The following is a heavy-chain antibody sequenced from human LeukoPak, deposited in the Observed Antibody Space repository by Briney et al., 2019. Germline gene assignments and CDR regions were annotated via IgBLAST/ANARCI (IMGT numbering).Heavy chain of an antibody. Sequence: GGSLRLSCAASGFTFSSHSMNWARQAPGKGLEWVSYISTSSVHYADSVKGRFTISRDNAKNSLYLQMNSLRGEDTAVYYCARQNGAGYYYYFDSWGQGTLVSVSS. D-gene: IGHD3-22*01. CDR3: ARQNGAGYYYYFDS. CDR2: ISTSSV. V-gene: IGHV3-48*01. J-gene: IGHJ4*02. CDR1: GFTFSSHS.